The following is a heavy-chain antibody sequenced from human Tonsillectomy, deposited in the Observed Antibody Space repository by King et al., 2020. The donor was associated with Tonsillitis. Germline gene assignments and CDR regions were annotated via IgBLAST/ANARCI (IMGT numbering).Heavy chain of an antibody. D-gene: IGHD1-14*01. CDR2: LSYDGGNK. Sequence: VQLVESGGGVVQPGGSLRLSCEASGFIFKSFGMHWVRQATGKGLEWVASLSYDGGNKYYADSVKGRFTISRDNSEHTLFLQMNRLRGEDTAIYYCAKEGAGPFDSWGQGTLVTVSA. CDR1: GFIFKSFG. J-gene: IGHJ4*02. CDR3: AKEGAGPFDS. V-gene: IGHV3-30*18.